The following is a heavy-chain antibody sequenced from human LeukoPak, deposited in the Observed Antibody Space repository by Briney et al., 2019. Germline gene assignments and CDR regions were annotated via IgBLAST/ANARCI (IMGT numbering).Heavy chain of an antibody. V-gene: IGHV3-48*01. CDR3: ARVFPNREHCSGGSCYSLFRLWYFDY. CDR2: ISSSSSTI. D-gene: IGHD2-15*01. J-gene: IGHJ4*02. Sequence: PGGSLRLSCAASGFTFSSYGMNWVRQAPGKGLEWVSYISSSSSTIYYADSVKGRFTISRDNAKNSLYLQMNSLRAEDTAVYYCARVFPNREHCSGGSCYSLFRLWYFDYWGQGTLVTVSS. CDR1: GFTFSSYG.